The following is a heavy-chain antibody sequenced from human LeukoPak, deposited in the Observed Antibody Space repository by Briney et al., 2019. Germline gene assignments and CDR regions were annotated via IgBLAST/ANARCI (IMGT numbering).Heavy chain of an antibody. V-gene: IGHV4-61*02. Sequence: SETLSLTCTVSGGSISSGSYYWSWIRQPAGKGLEWIGRIYTSGSTNYNPSLKSRVTISVDTSKNQFSLKLSPETAADTAVYYCARWRMRVGAIDYWGQGTLVTVSS. CDR3: ARWRMRVGAIDY. CDR1: GGSISSGSYY. J-gene: IGHJ4*02. CDR2: IYTSGST. D-gene: IGHD1-26*01.